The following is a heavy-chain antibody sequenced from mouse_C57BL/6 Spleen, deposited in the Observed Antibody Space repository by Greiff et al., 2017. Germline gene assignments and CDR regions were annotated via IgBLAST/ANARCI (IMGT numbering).Heavy chain of an antibody. J-gene: IGHJ2*01. CDR2: IDPSDSYT. V-gene: IGHV1-69*01. CDR3: ARWGTTVGVDY. CDR1: GYTFTSYW. D-gene: IGHD1-1*01. Sequence: QVQLQQPGAELVMPGASVKLSCKASGYTFTSYWMHWVKQRPGQGLEWIGEIDPSDSYTNYNQKFKGKSTLTVDKSSSTAYMQLSSLTSEDSAVYYCARWGTTVGVDYWGQGTTLTVSS.